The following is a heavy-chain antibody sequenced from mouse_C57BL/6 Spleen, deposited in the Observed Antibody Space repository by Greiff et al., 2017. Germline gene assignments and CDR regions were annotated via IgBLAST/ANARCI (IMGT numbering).Heavy chain of an antibody. CDR1: GYTFTDYY. D-gene: IGHD3-2*02. J-gene: IGHJ2*01. CDR2: IYPGSGNT. CDR3: ARSHSSGPFDY. Sequence: VHLVESGAELVRPGASVKLSCKASGYTFTDYYINWVKQRPGQGLEWIARIYPGSGNTYYNEKFKGKATLTAEKSSSTAYMQLSSLTSEDSAVYFCARSHSSGPFDYWGQGTTLTVSS. V-gene: IGHV1-76*01.